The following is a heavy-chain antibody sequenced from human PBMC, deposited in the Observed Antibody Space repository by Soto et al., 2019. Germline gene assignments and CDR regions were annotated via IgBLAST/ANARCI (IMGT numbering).Heavy chain of an antibody. CDR3: ARDPSMQQCLVAEVQYYYGMDV. D-gene: IGHD6-19*01. V-gene: IGHV3-30-3*01. J-gene: IGHJ6*02. CDR1: GCTLSSYT. Sequence: LGLSCACTGCTLSSYTLHWVRQAQGNGLEWVGLIAYDGSDKYYADSVKGRFTISRDNSKTTLYLQMNSLTTEDTAVYYCARDPSMQQCLVAEVQYYYGMDVWGQGTTVTVSS. CDR2: IAYDGSDK.